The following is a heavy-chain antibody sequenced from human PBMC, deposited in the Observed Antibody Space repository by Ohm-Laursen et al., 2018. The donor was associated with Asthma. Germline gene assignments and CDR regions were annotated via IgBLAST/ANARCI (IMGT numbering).Heavy chain of an antibody. Sequence: SQTLSLTCSVSGGSISSGGYYWSWIRQHPGKGLEWIGYIYYSGSTYYNPSLKSRVTISVDTSKNQFSLKLNSVTAADTAVYYCSLTASRVAWWFGPWGQGTLLTVSS. CDR1: GGSISSGGYY. J-gene: IGHJ5*02. CDR2: IYYSGST. D-gene: IGHD3-9*01. V-gene: IGHV4-31*03. CDR3: SLTASRVAWWFGP.